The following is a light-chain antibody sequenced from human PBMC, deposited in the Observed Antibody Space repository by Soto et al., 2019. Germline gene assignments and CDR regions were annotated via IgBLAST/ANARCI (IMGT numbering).Light chain of an antibody. J-gene: IGKJ1*01. Sequence: VMTQSPDSLAVSLGGRATIDCKSSQSVFYSANNMSYLAWYQQKPGQHPKLLIYWASVRESGVPDRFSGSGSGTHFTLTISSLPPEAAPLYSCHQYYASPWTFGPGTTVELK. CDR3: HQYYASPWT. CDR2: WAS. V-gene: IGKV4-1*01. CDR1: QSVFYSANNMSY.